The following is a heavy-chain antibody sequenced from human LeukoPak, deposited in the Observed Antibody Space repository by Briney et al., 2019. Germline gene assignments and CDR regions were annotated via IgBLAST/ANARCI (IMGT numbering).Heavy chain of an antibody. Sequence: QPGGSLRLSCAASGFTFNTYAMSWVRQAPWERLQWVSGISDSGGNTYYADSVKGRFTISRDNSKNTLYLQMNSLRAEDTAVYYCAKGYYYDSSGYDYWGQGTLVTVSS. CDR3: AKGYYYDSSGYDY. V-gene: IGHV3-23*01. CDR2: ISDSGGNT. CDR1: GFTFNTYA. D-gene: IGHD3-22*01. J-gene: IGHJ4*02.